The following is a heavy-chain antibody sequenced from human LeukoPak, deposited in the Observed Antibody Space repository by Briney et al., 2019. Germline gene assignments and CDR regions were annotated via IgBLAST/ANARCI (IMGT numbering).Heavy chain of an antibody. D-gene: IGHD1-26*01. CDR1: GFTFDDYA. Sequence: GGSLRLSCAASGFTFDDYAMHWVRQAPGKGLEWVSGISWNSGSIGYADSVKGRFTISRDNAKNSLYLQMNSLRAEDTAVYYCARGSCHDYWGQGTLVTVSS. V-gene: IGHV3-9*01. CDR2: ISWNSGSI. CDR3: ARGSCHDY. J-gene: IGHJ4*02.